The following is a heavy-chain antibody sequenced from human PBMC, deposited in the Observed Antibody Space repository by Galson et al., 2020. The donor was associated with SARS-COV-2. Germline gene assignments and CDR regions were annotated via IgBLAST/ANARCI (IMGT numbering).Heavy chain of an antibody. CDR3: AREAYFYENSGYIQSFDI. D-gene: IGHD3-22*01. J-gene: IGHJ3*02. V-gene: IGHV6-1*01. Sequence: SETLSLTCALSGDSVSSDSAAWNWIRQSPSRGLEWLGRTYSRSKWYSEYAVSVKGRITINSDTSKNQFSLQLISVTPEATAVYYCAREAYFYENSGYIQSFDIWGQGTMVTVSS. CDR1: GDSVSSDSAA. CDR2: TYSRSKWYS.